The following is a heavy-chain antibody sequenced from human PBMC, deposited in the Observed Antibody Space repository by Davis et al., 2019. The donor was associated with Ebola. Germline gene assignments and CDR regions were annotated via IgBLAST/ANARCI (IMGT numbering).Heavy chain of an antibody. D-gene: IGHD3-22*01. V-gene: IGHV3-48*03. Sequence: GGSLRLSCAASGFTFSSYEMNWVRQAPGKGLEWVSYISSSGSTIYYADSVKGRFTISRDNAKNSLYLQMNSLRAEDTAVYYCARESTGYYDSSARVYWGQGTLVTVSS. J-gene: IGHJ4*02. CDR3: ARESTGYYDSSARVY. CDR1: GFTFSSYE. CDR2: ISSSGSTI.